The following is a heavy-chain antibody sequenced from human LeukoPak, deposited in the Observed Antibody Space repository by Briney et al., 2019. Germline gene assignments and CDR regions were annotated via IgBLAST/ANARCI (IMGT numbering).Heavy chain of an antibody. J-gene: IGHJ3*02. V-gene: IGHV4-59*01. CDR3: ARGSVRQWLVPHGRDDAFDI. CDR1: GGSISSYY. D-gene: IGHD6-19*01. CDR2: IYYSGST. Sequence: PSETLSLTCTVSGGSISSYYWSWIRQPPGKGLEWIGYIYYSGSTNYNPSLKSRVTISVDTSKNQFSLKLSSVTAADTAVYYRARGSVRQWLVPHGRDDAFDIWGQGTMVTVSS.